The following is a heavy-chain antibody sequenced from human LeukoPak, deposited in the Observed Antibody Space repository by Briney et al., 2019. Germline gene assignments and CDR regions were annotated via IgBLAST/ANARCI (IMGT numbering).Heavy chain of an antibody. J-gene: IGHJ4*02. D-gene: IGHD3-9*01. CDR2: ISSSSSTI. V-gene: IGHV3-48*03. CDR3: AREILSGYSDY. CDR1: GFTFSSYE. Sequence: PGGSLRLSCAASGFTFSSYEMNWVRQAPGKGLEWVSYISSSSSTIYYADSVKGRFTISRDNAKNSLYLQMNNLRDEDTAVYYCAREILSGYSDYWGQGTLVTVSS.